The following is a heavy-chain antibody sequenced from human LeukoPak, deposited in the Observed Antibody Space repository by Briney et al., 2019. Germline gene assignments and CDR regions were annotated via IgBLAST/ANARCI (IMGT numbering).Heavy chain of an antibody. Sequence: SVKVSCKASGGTFSSYAISWVRQAPGQGLEWMGGIIPIFGTANYAQKFQGRVTITADKSTSTAYMELSSLRSEDTAVYYCARCAVTTEYYYYYMDVWGKGTTVTVSS. V-gene: IGHV1-69*06. CDR3: ARCAVTTEYYYYYMDV. CDR2: IIPIFGTA. J-gene: IGHJ6*03. D-gene: IGHD4-17*01. CDR1: GGTFSSYA.